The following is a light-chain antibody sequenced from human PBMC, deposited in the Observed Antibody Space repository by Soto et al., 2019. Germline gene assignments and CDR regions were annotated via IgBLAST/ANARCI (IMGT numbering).Light chain of an antibody. CDR3: SSYAGINNDV. J-gene: IGLJ1*01. CDR2: AIN. Sequence: QSALTQPPSASGSPGQSVTISCTGTSSDVGAYNYVSWYQQHPGKAPKLMIYAINKRPSGVPDRFSGSKSGNTASLTVSGLQTEDEADYYCSSYAGINNDVFGTGTKVTVL. V-gene: IGLV2-8*01. CDR1: SSDVGAYNY.